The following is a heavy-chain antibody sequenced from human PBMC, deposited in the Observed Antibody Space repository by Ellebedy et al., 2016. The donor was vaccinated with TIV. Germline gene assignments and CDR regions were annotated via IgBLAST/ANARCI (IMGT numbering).Heavy chain of an antibody. CDR2: INKDGSEK. CDR3: AGAGDYYGVH. V-gene: IGHV3-7*01. Sequence: GGSLRLXXVASGFTFSGYWMSWVRQAPGKGLEWVANINKDGSEKYYVDSVKGRFTISRDNAKNSLYLQMNSLRAEDTAVYYCAGAGDYYGVHWGQGTLVTVSS. D-gene: IGHD3-10*01. CDR1: GFTFSGYW. J-gene: IGHJ4*02.